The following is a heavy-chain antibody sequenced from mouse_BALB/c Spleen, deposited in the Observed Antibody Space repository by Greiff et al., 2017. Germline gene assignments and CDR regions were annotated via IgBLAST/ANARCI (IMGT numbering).Heavy chain of an antibody. CDR2: IWGDGST. CDR3: GRAYDYDDRYYFDY. CDR1: GFSLTSYC. D-gene: IGHD2-4*01. Sequence: VQLKESGPGLVAPSQRLSITCTVSGFSLTSYCVHWVRQPPGQGLEWLGMIWGDGSTDNTSARKSRLSISKDNSTSQVFLKMHSLQTDDTASYYSGRAYDYDDRYYFDYWGQGTTLTVSA. J-gene: IGHJ2*01. V-gene: IGHV2-6-7*01.